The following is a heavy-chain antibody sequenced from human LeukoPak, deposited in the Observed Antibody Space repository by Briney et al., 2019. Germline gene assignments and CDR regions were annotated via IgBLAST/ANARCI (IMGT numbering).Heavy chain of an antibody. J-gene: IGHJ6*03. CDR3: ARETPIRDSSSWPLNYYYYYYTDV. Sequence: SETLSLTCTVSGGSISSYYWSWIRQPAGKGLEWIGRIYTSGSTNYNPSLKSRVTMSVDTSKNQFSLKLSSVTAADTAVYYCARETPIRDSSSWPLNYYYYYYTDVWGKGTTVTVSS. V-gene: IGHV4-4*07. CDR1: GGSISSYY. D-gene: IGHD6-13*01. CDR2: IYTSGST.